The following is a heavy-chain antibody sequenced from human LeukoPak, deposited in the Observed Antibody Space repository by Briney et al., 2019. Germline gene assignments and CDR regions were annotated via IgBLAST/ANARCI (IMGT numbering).Heavy chain of an antibody. V-gene: IGHV3-66*01. CDR3: ARGYDAFAI. CDR1: GFTVSSKY. CDR2: IYTGDRT. Sequence: GGSLRLSCAASGFTVSSKYMNWVRQAPGKGLEWVSVIYTGDRTYYADSVKGRFTISRDTSKNTVYLEMHSLRAEDTAVYYCARGYDAFAIWGQGTMVTISS. J-gene: IGHJ3*02.